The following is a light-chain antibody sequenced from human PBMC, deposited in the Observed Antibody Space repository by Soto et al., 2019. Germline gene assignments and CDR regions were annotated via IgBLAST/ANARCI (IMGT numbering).Light chain of an antibody. J-gene: IGKJ5*01. CDR1: QRVSSNY. CDR2: GAS. CDR3: QQYGSSIT. Sequence: EIVLTQSPGTLSLSPGDRATLSCRASQRVSSNYVAWYQQRPGQAPSLLIYGASIRASGISDRFSGSGSGTDFTLTISRLAPEDFAVYYCQQYGSSITFGQGTRLEIK. V-gene: IGKV3-20*01.